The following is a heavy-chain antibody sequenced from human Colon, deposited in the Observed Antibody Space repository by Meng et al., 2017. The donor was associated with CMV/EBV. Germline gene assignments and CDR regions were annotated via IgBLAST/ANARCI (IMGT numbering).Heavy chain of an antibody. Sequence: GGSLRLSCAASGFTFSSYEMNWVRQAPGKGLEWVSYISSSGSTIYYADSVKGRFTISRDNAKNSLYLQMNSLRAEDTAVYYCARARGYSYGLTYYYYAMDVWGQGTTVTVSS. CDR3: ARARGYSYGLTYYYYAMDV. CDR2: ISSSGSTI. CDR1: GFTFSSYE. V-gene: IGHV3-48*03. J-gene: IGHJ6*02. D-gene: IGHD5-18*01.